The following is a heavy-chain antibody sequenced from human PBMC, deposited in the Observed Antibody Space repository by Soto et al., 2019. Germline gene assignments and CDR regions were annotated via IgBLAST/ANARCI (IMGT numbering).Heavy chain of an antibody. CDR3: ARDARTTVTTRGVWYFDL. J-gene: IGHJ2*01. CDR1: GFTFSSYS. D-gene: IGHD4-17*01. Sequence: QVHLVESGGGVVQPGRSLRLSCAASGFTFSSYSMHWVRQAPGKGLEWVALISHDGRNKYHTDSVKGRFNITRDNSKNTLDLQMNSLRTDDTAVYYCARDARTTVTTRGVWYFDLWVRGSQVTVSS. CDR2: ISHDGRNK. V-gene: IGHV3-30*04.